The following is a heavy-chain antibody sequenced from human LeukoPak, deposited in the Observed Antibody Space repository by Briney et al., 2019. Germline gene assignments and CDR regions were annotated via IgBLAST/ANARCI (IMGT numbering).Heavy chain of an antibody. D-gene: IGHD5-24*01. CDR3: ARDEGLEMVKGGFFDY. V-gene: IGHV1-69*05. CDR1: GGTFSSYA. Sequence: SVKVSCKASGGTFSSYAISWVRQAPGQGLEWTGGIIPIFGTANYAQKFQGRVTITTDESTSTAYMELSSLRSEDTAVYYCARDEGLEMVKGGFFDYWGQGTLVTVSS. CDR2: IIPIFGTA. J-gene: IGHJ4*02.